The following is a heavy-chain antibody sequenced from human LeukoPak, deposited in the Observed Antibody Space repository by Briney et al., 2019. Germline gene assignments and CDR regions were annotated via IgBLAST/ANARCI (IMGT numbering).Heavy chain of an antibody. V-gene: IGHV1-24*01. J-gene: IGHJ5*02. CDR3: VRLQGAYDMWWFDP. CDR2: FDPEDGET. D-gene: IGHD3-9*01. Sequence: ASVKVSCKVSGYTLTELSMHWVRQAPGKGLEWMGGFDPEDGETIYAQKFQGRVTMTEDTSTDTAYMELSSLRSEDTAVYYCVRLQGAYDMWWFDPWGQGTLVTVSS. CDR1: GYTLTELS.